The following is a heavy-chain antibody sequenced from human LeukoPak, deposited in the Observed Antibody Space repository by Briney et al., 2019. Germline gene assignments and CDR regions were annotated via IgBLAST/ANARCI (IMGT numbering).Heavy chain of an antibody. CDR1: GFTFSSYG. D-gene: IGHD1-14*01. Sequence: GGSLRLSCAASGFTFSSYGMHWARQAPGKRLEWVAFIRYDGSNKYYADSVKGRFTISRDNSKNTLYLQMNSLRAEDTAVYYCAITLHETIDYWGQGTLVTVSS. J-gene: IGHJ4*02. V-gene: IGHV3-30*02. CDR2: IRYDGSNK. CDR3: AITLHETIDY.